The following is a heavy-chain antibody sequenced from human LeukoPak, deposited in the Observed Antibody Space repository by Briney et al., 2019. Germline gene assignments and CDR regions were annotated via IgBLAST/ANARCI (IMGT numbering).Heavy chain of an antibody. V-gene: IGHV4-59*01. J-gene: IGHJ6*03. CDR1: GGSISSYY. CDR3: ARTTEAHSWRTRYYDYYMDV. D-gene: IGHD6-13*01. Sequence: SETLSLTCTVSGGSISSYYWSWIRQPPGKGLEWIGNIYYSGSTNYNPSLKSRVTISVDTSKNQFSLKLSSVTAADTAVYYCARTTEAHSWRTRYYDYYMDVWGKGTTVTVSS. CDR2: IYYSGST.